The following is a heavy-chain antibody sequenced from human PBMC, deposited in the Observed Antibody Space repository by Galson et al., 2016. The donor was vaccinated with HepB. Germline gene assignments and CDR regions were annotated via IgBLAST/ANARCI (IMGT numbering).Heavy chain of an antibody. Sequence: SVKVSCKASGDLFISYVIHWMRQAPGQRLEWMGWINVRSENTKYSDKFLGRVTITRDTSASTAYMELSSLRSEDTAMYYCARWRVSTIFGYVIWGQGTMVTVSS. CDR1: GDLFISYV. V-gene: IGHV1-3*01. D-gene: IGHD3-3*01. J-gene: IGHJ3*02. CDR3: ARWRVSTIFGYVI. CDR2: INVRSENT.